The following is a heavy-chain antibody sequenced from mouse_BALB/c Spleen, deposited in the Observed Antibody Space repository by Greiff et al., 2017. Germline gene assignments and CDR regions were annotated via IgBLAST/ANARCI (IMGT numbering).Heavy chain of an antibody. CDR1: GFSLTSYG. D-gene: IGHD2-10*02. CDR3: AKPTYGNSFAY. J-gene: IGHJ3*01. V-gene: IGHV2-3*01. Sequence: QVQLQQSGPGLVAPSQSLSITCTVSGFSLTSYGVSWVRQPPGKGLEWLGVIWGDGSTNYHSALLSRLSINKDNSKNQVFLKLNSLQTDDTSSYCCAKPTYGNSFAYWGQGTLVTVSA. CDR2: IWGDGST.